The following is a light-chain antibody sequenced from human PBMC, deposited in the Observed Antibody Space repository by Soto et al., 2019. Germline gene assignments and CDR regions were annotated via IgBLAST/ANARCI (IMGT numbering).Light chain of an antibody. CDR1: GSDVGSYNL. J-gene: IGLJ2*01. CDR2: DVS. CDR3: CSYVGSSPFVV. Sequence: QSALAQPASVSGSPGQSITISCTGTGSDVGSYNLVSWYQQHPGKAPKIMIYDVSKRPSGVSDRFSGSKSDNTASLTISGRQAEDEADYYFCSYVGSSPFVVLGGGTQVTGL. V-gene: IGLV2-23*02.